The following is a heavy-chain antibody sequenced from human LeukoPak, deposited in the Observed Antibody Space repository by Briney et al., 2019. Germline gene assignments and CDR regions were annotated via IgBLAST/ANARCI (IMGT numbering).Heavy chain of an antibody. D-gene: IGHD3-9*01. CDR3: ARAGPDWRVDY. V-gene: IGHV3-74*01. CDR2: ITGDGTNT. J-gene: IGHJ4*02. CDR1: GFTFSTDW. Sequence: GGSLRLSCTASGFTFSTDWMHWVRQAPGKGLVWVSLITGDGTNTDYADSVKGRFTISRDNAKNTLYLQMNSLGAEDTAVYYCARAGPDWRVDYWGQGSLVTVSS.